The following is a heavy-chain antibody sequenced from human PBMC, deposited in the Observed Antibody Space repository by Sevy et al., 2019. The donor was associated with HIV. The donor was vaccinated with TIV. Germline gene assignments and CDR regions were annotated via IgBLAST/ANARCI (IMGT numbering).Heavy chain of an antibody. J-gene: IGHJ4*02. CDR1: GFTPSTYG. D-gene: IGHD2-8*01. CDR3: ARDSRMYGDYLLAYFDY. V-gene: IGHV3-33*01. Sequence: CLRLSCAASGFTPSTYGMHWVRQAPGKGLEWVAVIGYDGSNKYYADSVKGRFTISRYNSKNTLFLQMDSLRAEDTAVYYCARDSRMYGDYLLAYFDYWGQGTLVTVSS. CDR2: IGYDGSNK.